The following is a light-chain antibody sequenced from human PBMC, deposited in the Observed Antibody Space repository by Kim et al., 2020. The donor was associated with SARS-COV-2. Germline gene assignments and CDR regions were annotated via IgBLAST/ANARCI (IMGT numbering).Light chain of an antibody. V-gene: IGKV3-11*01. CDR2: DAS. J-gene: IGKJ5*01. Sequence: PGERATLSCRASQSVSSYLAWYQHKPGQAPRLLVYDASNRATGIPARFSGSGSGTDFTLTISSLEPEDFAVYYCQQRINWPITFGQGTRLEI. CDR3: QQRINWPIT. CDR1: QSVSSY.